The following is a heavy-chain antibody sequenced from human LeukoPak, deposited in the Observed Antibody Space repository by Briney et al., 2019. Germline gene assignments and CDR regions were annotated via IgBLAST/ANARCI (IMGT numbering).Heavy chain of an antibody. CDR2: IYYSGST. Sequence: TSETLSLTCTVSGGFIRRDSWSWIRQPPGKGLEWIGSIYYSGSTYYNPSLKSRVTISVDTSKNQFSLKLSSVTAADTAVYYCARGAEELAAETNWFDPWGQGTLVTVSS. D-gene: IGHD6-13*01. CDR1: GGFIRRDS. V-gene: IGHV4-39*01. CDR3: ARGAEELAAETNWFDP. J-gene: IGHJ5*02.